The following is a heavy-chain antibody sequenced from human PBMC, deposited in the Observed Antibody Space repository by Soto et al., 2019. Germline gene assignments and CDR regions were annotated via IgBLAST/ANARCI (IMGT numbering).Heavy chain of an antibody. V-gene: IGHV1-69*13. CDR3: ARLHSHGTYGMDV. D-gene: IGHD5-18*01. Sequence: SVKVSCKASGGSFTYTLSWVRQAPGQGLEWMGGIIPIFGTTNYAQKFQGRVTITADESTKTAYIELSTLRSEDTAVYYCARLHSHGTYGMDVWGQGTTVTVSS. J-gene: IGHJ6*02. CDR2: IIPIFGTT. CDR1: GGSFTYT.